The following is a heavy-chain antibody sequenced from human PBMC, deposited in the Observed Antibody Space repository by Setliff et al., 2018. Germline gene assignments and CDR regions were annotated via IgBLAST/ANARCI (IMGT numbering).Heavy chain of an antibody. CDR3: ARRYCSGGSCLEYYYYGMDV. CDR1: GGTFSSYA. D-gene: IGHD2-15*01. CDR2: IIPILGIA. Sequence: GASVKVSCKASGGTFSSYAISWVRQAPGRGLEWMGGIIPILGIANYAQKFQGRVTITADKSTSTAYMELSSLRSEDTAVYYCARRYCSGGSCLEYYYYGMDVWGQGTTVTVSS. V-gene: IGHV1-69*10. J-gene: IGHJ6*02.